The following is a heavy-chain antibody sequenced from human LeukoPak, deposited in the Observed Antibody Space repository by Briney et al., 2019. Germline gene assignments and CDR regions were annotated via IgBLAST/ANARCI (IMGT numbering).Heavy chain of an antibody. J-gene: IGHJ4*02. CDR1: GFSFYSYA. CDR3: ARDPTNYAYYFDY. D-gene: IGHD2-8*01. Sequence: GGSLRLSCEASGFSFYSYALHWVRQAPGKGLEWLSFISNDGSRQYYADSVKGHFTISRDISKNTLYLQMNSLTAEDTAVYYCARDPTNYAYYFDYWGQGALVTVSS. V-gene: IGHV3-30*04. CDR2: ISNDGSRQ.